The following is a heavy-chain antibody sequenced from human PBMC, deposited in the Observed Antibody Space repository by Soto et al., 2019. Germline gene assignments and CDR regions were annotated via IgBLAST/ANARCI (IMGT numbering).Heavy chain of an antibody. CDR2: ISYDGSNK. CDR1: GFTFSSYG. CDR3: ANALSSLTDYY. Sequence: GGSLRLSCAASGFTFSSYGMHWVRQAPGKGLEWVAVISYDGSNKYYADSVKGRFTTSRDNSENTLYLQMNSLRAEDTAVYYCANALSSLTDYYWGQGTLVTVSS. D-gene: IGHD3-16*02. V-gene: IGHV3-30*18. J-gene: IGHJ4*02.